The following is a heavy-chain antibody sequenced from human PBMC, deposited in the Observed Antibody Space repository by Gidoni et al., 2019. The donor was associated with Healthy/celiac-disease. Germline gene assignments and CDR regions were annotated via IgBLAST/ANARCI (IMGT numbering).Heavy chain of an antibody. CDR2: ISGRCGST. D-gene: IGHD3-10*01. CDR3: AKVWFGEGGFDY. J-gene: IGHJ4*02. V-gene: IGHV3-23*01. Sequence: EVQLLESGGGLVQPGGSLRLSCAASGFTFSSYAISWVRPGPGKGREWVSAISGRCGSTYYADSVKGRFTISRDNSKNTLYLQMNSLRAEDTAVYYCAKVWFGEGGFDYWGQGTLVTVSS. CDR1: GFTFSSYA.